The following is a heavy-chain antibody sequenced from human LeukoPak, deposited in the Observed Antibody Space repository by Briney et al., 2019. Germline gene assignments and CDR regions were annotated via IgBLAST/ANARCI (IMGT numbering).Heavy chain of an antibody. J-gene: IGHJ4*02. V-gene: IGHV4-31*02. CDR2: LYYSENT. Sequence: PSQTLSLTCTVSGGSISSGGYYWGWIRQPPGKGLEWIGYLYYSENTYYNPSLKSRVTISVDTSKNQFSLKLSSVTAADTAVYYCARDPRSPEPDSSSWSFDYWGQGTLVTVSS. CDR3: ARDPRSPEPDSSSWSFDY. CDR1: GGSISSGGYY. D-gene: IGHD6-13*01.